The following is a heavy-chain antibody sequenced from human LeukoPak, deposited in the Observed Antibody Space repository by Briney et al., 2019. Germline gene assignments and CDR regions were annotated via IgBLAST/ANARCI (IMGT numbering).Heavy chain of an antibody. CDR1: GGSIGSYY. V-gene: IGHV4-59*01. D-gene: IGHD6-13*01. Sequence: PSETLSLTCTVSGGSIGSYYWSWIRQPPGKGLEWIGYIYYSGSTNYNPSLKSRVTISVDTSKNQFSLKLSSVTAADTAVYYCARTQQLRYYYYYMDVWGKGTTVTVSS. CDR3: ARTQQLRYYYYYMDV. J-gene: IGHJ6*03. CDR2: IYYSGST.